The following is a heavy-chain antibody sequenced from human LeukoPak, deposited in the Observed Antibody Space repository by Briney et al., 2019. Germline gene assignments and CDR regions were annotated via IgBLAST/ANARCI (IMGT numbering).Heavy chain of an antibody. CDR3: ARDDYGDSKGRFDP. J-gene: IGHJ5*02. D-gene: IGHD4-17*01. V-gene: IGHV1-18*01. CDR2: ISVYNGNT. CDR1: GYTFNNYG. Sequence: ASVKVSCKASGYTFNNYGITWVQQAPGQGLEWMGWISVYNGNTNYAQKLQGRLTMTTDTSTSTAYMELRSLRSDDTAVYYCARDDYGDSKGRFDPWGQGTLVTVSS.